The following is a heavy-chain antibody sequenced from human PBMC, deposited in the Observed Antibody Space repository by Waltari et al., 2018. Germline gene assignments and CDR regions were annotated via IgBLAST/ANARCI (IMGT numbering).Heavy chain of an antibody. CDR3: ARAGRVGATPGYFDY. V-gene: IGHV3-53*01. CDR2: IYSGGST. CDR1: GFTVSSNY. D-gene: IGHD1-26*01. J-gene: IGHJ4*02. Sequence: EVQLVESGGGLIQPGGSLRLSCAASGFTVSSNYMRWVRQAPGKGLEWVSVIYSGGSTYYADSVKGRFTISRDNSKNTLYLQMNSLRAEDTAVYYCARAGRVGATPGYFDYWGQGTLVTVSS.